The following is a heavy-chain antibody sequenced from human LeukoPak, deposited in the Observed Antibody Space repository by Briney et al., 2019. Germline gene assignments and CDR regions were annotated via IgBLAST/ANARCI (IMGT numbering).Heavy chain of an antibody. CDR2: INPSGGST. V-gene: IGHV1-46*01. J-gene: IGHJ4*02. CDR3: ARGPVGAKMDY. D-gene: IGHD1-26*01. Sequence: ASVRVSCKASGYTFTSYYMRWVRQAPGQGLEWMGIINPSGGSTSYAQKFQGRVTMTRDTSTSTVYMELSSLRSEDTAVYYCARGPVGAKMDYWGQGTLVTVSS. CDR1: GYTFTSYY.